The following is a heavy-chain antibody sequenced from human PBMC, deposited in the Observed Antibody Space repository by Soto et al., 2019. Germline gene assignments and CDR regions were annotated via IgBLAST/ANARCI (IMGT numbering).Heavy chain of an antibody. Sequence: PSETLSLTCTVSGDSISTYYWSWIRQPPGKGLEWIGYIYNSENTNYNPSLKSRVTISGDTSKNQFSLKMSSLTPADTAVYYCARVAGPYYYYGVDVWGQGTTVT. CDR3: ARVAGPYYYYGVDV. CDR2: IYNSENT. CDR1: GDSISTYY. V-gene: IGHV4-59*01. J-gene: IGHJ6*02.